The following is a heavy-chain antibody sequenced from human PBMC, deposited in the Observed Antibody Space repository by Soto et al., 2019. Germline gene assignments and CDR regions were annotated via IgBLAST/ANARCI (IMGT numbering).Heavy chain of an antibody. J-gene: IGHJ4*02. CDR1: GGSFSGYY. CDR2: INHSGST. V-gene: IGHV4-34*01. D-gene: IGHD2-15*01. Sequence: SETLSLTCAVYGGSFSGYYWSWIRQPPGKGLEWIGEINHSGSTNYNPSLKSRVTISVDTSKNQFSLKLSSVTAADTAVYYCARIVVVVAATPEYIDYWGQGTLVTVSS. CDR3: ARIVVVVAATPEYIDY.